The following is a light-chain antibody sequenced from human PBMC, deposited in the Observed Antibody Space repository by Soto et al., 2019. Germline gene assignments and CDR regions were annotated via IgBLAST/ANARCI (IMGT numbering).Light chain of an antibody. V-gene: IGLV2-14*01. CDR1: SSDVGGYNY. CDR2: EVS. CDR3: SSYTSSSTYV. Sequence: QSALTQPASVSGSPGQSITISCTGTSSDVGGYNYVSWYQQHPGQAPKLMIYEVSNRPSGVSNRFSGSKSGNTASLTISGLQDEDEADYYCSSYTSSSTYVFGTGTKLTVL. J-gene: IGLJ1*01.